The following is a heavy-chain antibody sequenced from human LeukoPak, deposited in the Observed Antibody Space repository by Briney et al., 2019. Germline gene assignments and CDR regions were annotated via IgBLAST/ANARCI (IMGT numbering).Heavy chain of an antibody. CDR1: GFTFSTYW. J-gene: IGHJ4*02. Sequence: SGGSLRLSCAASGFTFSTYWMSWVRQAPGKGLEWVANIRQDGSKIYYVDSVKGRFTISRDNAKNSLYLQMNSLRAEDTAVYYCARDVDYWGYFDYWGQGTLVTVSS. CDR3: ARDVDYWGYFDY. V-gene: IGHV3-7*01. D-gene: IGHD4-11*01. CDR2: IRQDGSKI.